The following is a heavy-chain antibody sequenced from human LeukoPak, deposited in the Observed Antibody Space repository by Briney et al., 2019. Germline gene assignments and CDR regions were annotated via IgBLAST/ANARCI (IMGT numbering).Heavy chain of an antibody. D-gene: IGHD6-13*01. Sequence: GRSLRLSCAASGFTFSSYGMHWVRQAPGKGLEWVANIKQDGSEKYYVDSVKGRFTISRDNAKKSLYLQMNSLRAEDTAVYYCARESSVGQQLVPEYFQYWGQGTLVTVSS. J-gene: IGHJ1*01. CDR1: GFTFSSYG. CDR3: ARESSVGQQLVPEYFQY. V-gene: IGHV3-7*01. CDR2: IKQDGSEK.